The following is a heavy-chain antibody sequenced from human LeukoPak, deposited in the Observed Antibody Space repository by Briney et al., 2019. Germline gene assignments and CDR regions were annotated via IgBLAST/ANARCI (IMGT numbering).Heavy chain of an antibody. Sequence: SETLSLTCAVYGGSFSGYHWSWIRQPPGKGLEWIGEINHSGSTYYNPSLKSRVTISVDTSKNQFSLKLSSVTAADTAVYYCARGNGGNYYFDYWGQGTLVTVSS. D-gene: IGHD4-23*01. J-gene: IGHJ4*02. CDR3: ARGNGGNYYFDY. CDR1: GGSFSGYH. CDR2: INHSGST. V-gene: IGHV4-34*01.